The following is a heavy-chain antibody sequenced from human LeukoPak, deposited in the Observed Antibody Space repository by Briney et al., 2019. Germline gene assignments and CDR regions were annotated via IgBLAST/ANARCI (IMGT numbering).Heavy chain of an antibody. CDR2: ISGSGDNT. J-gene: IGHJ4*02. V-gene: IGHV3-23*01. D-gene: IGHD3-10*01. CDR3: AKASVWTMVRVVSYFDD. Sequence: GETLRLSCAASGFTFSTYGMTWVRQAPGKGLERVSGISGSGDNTWYADSVKGRFTISRDNSKKTLYLQMHSLRAEDTAVYYCAKASVWTMVRVVSYFDDWGQGIQVTVSS. CDR1: GFTFSTYG.